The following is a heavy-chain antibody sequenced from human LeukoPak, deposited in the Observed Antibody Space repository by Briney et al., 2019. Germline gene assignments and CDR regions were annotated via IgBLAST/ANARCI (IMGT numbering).Heavy chain of an antibody. V-gene: IGHV4-39*07. CDR2: IYYSGST. CDR3: AREYSSSWYRDY. CDR1: GGSISSSSYY. D-gene: IGHD6-13*01. J-gene: IGHJ4*02. Sequence: PSETLSLTCTVSGGSISSSSYYWGWIRQPPGKGLEWIGSIYYSGSTYYNPSLKSRVTISVDTSKNQFSLKLSSVTAADTAVYYCAREYSSSWYRDYWGQGTLVTVSS.